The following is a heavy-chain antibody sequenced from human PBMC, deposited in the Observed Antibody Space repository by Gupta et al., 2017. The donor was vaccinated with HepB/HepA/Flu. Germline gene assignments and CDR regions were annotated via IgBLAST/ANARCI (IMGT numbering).Heavy chain of an antibody. CDR2: INHSGST. J-gene: IGHJ6*03. Sequence: QVQLQQWGAGLLKPSETLSLTCAVYGGSFSGYYWSWIRQPPGKGLEWIGEINHSGSTNYNPSLKSRVTISVDTSKNQFSLKLSSVTAADTAVYYCARGKQQLHYYYYYYMDVWGKGTTVTVSS. CDR1: GGSFSGYY. D-gene: IGHD6-13*01. V-gene: IGHV4-34*01. CDR3: ARGKQQLHYYYYYYMDV.